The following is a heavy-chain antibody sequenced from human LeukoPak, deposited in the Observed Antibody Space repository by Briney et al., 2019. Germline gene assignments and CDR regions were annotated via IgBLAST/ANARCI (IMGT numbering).Heavy chain of an antibody. D-gene: IGHD3-22*01. CDR1: GYTFTGKY. Sequence: ASVKVSCKASGYTFTGKYTHWVRQAPGQGLEWMGWINPNSGGTNYGQKFQGRVTMTRDTSISTAYMELSRLRSDDTAVYYCARGYYYDSSGYFDLDYWGQGTLVTVSS. CDR3: ARGYYYDSSGYFDLDY. J-gene: IGHJ4*02. CDR2: INPNSGGT. V-gene: IGHV1-2*02.